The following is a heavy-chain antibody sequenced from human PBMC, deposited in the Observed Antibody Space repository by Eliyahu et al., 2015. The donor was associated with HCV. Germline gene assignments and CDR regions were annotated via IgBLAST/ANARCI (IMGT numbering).Heavy chain of an antibody. J-gene: IGHJ4*02. Sequence: GRVRTKSDNYATTYSASVNGRFSISRDDSKNTAYLQMNSLKTDDTAVYFCTRGGSGFNFDYWGQGTLVTVSS. CDR2: VRTKSDNYAT. D-gene: IGHD6-19*01. CDR3: TRGGSGFNFDY. V-gene: IGHV3-73*01.